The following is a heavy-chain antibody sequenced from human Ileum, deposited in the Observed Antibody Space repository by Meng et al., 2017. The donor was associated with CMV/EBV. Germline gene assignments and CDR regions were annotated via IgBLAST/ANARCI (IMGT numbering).Heavy chain of an antibody. CDR1: GSSMSNICW. CDR3: ATSTRYSLVD. Sequence: SHSCDVSGSSMSNICWWGWVRQSSGRGLEWIAEIYDRGKTNYNPALKSRATISLDKSKNQFSLVLSSVTAADTAVYYCATSTRYSLVDWGQGTLVTVSS. D-gene: IGHD2-2*01. CDR2: IYDRGKT. J-gene: IGHJ4*02. V-gene: IGHV4-4*02.